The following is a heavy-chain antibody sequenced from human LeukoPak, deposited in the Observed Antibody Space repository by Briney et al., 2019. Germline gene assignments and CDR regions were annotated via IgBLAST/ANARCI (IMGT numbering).Heavy chain of an antibody. D-gene: IGHD3-10*01. CDR1: GGTFSSYA. V-gene: IGHV1-8*02. CDR3: ARGRKFLITMVRGVPFLFDP. Sequence: ASVKVSCKASGGTFSSYAISWVRQAPGQGLGWMGWMNPNSGNTGYAQKFQGRVTMTRNTSISTAYMELSSLRSEDTAVYYCARGRKFLITMVRGVPFLFDPWGQGTLVTVSS. CDR2: MNPNSGNT. J-gene: IGHJ5*02.